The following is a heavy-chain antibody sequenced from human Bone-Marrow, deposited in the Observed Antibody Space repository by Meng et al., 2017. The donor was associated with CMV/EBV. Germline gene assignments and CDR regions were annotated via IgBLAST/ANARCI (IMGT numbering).Heavy chain of an antibody. V-gene: IGHV3-11*04. CDR1: GFTFSDYY. Sequence: GESLKISCAASGFTFSDYYMSWIRQAPGKGLEWVSYISSSGSTIYYADSVKGRFTISRDNAKNSLYLQMNSLRAEDTAVYYCARTSYYYGMDVWGQGTTVTVSS. CDR3: ARTSYYYGMDV. CDR2: ISSSGSTI. J-gene: IGHJ6*02.